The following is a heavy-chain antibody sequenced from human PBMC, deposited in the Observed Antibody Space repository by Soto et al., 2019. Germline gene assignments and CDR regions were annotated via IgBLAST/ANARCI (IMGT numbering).Heavy chain of an antibody. CDR2: IYWNDDK. V-gene: IGHV2-5*01. Sequence: QITLKESSPTQVKPTQPLTLTCTASGLSFGTSGVGVGWIRQPPGEALEWLALIYWNDDKRYSPSLKSSLTITKDTSKNQVVLTMTTVDPVDTATYYCASMTTVATAAFDIWGQGTMVTVSS. J-gene: IGHJ3*02. CDR3: ASMTTVATAAFDI. D-gene: IGHD4-17*01. CDR1: GLSFGTSGVG.